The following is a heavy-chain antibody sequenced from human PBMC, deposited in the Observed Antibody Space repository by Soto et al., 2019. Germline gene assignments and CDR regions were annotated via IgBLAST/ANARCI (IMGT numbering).Heavy chain of an antibody. V-gene: IGHV3-9*01. CDR1: GFTVSSNY. CDR3: AKDNSDFWSGYPDY. Sequence: PGGSVRLSCAASGFTVSSNYMSWVRQAPGKGLEWVSGISWNSGSIGYADSVKGRFTISRDNAKNSLYLQMNSLRAEDTALYYCAKDNSDFWSGYPDYWGQGTLVTVSS. J-gene: IGHJ4*02. D-gene: IGHD3-3*01. CDR2: ISWNSGSI.